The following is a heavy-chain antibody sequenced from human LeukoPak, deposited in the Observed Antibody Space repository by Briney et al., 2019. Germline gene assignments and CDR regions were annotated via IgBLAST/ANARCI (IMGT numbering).Heavy chain of an antibody. D-gene: IGHD1-1*01. Sequence: GGSLRLSCAASGFPFSGYGMNWVRQAPGKGLEWVTVISDDARNEDYADSVKGRFTISRDNSKNILYLQMNSLRVEDTAVYYCAKGVACSIWNAIDVWGQGTLVTVSS. V-gene: IGHV3-30*18. CDR2: ISDDARNE. CDR3: AKGVACSIWNAIDV. CDR1: GFPFSGYG. J-gene: IGHJ4*02.